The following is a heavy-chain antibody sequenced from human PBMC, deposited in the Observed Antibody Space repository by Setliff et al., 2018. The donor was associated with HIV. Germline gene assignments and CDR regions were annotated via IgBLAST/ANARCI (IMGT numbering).Heavy chain of an antibody. CDR3: ARAVIRREDRGMWTKLWSAPNHMDV. J-gene: IGHJ6*03. Sequence: PSETLSLTCSVSGGSISGYYWTWIRQSPGKGLEWIGHIHYGGGTYYNPSLESRVSISRDTSKNQFSLNLRDVTAGDTALYYCARAVIRREDRGMWTKLWSAPNHMDVWGKGITVTVSS. V-gene: IGHV4-59*01. CDR2: IHYGGGT. CDR1: GGSISGYY. D-gene: IGHD3-10*01.